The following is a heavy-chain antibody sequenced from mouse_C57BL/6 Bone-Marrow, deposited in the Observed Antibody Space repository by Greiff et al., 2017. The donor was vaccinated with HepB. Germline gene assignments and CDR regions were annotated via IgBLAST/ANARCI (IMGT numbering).Heavy chain of an antibody. Sequence: VQLKESGGGLVQPKGSLKLSCAASGFSFNTYAMNWVRQAPGKGLEWVARIRSKSNNYATYYADSVKDRFTISRDDSESMLYLQMNNLKTEDTAMYYCVRHYYGSSSFAYWGQGTLVTVSA. CDR3: VRHYYGSSSFAY. CDR1: GFSFNTYA. CDR2: IRSKSNNYAT. V-gene: IGHV10-1*01. D-gene: IGHD1-1*01. J-gene: IGHJ3*01.